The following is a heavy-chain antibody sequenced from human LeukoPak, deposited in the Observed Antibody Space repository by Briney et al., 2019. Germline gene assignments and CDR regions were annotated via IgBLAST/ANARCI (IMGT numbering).Heavy chain of an antibody. V-gene: IGHV3-23*01. Sequence: PGGSLRLSCAASGFTFSTYAMNWVRQAPGKGLGWVSVISGSGGSTYYADSVKGRLTISRDNSKNTLYLQMNSLRAEDTAVYYCAKDRYVGSTTFSWYFDLWGRGTLVTVSS. CDR1: GFTFSTYA. CDR3: AKDRYVGSTTFSWYFDL. CDR2: ISGSGGST. J-gene: IGHJ2*01. D-gene: IGHD1-26*01.